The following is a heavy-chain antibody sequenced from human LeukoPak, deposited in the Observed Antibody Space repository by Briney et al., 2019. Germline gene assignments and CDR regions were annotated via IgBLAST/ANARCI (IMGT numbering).Heavy chain of an antibody. J-gene: IGHJ4*02. D-gene: IGHD6-19*01. V-gene: IGHV4-39*01. CDR1: GGSISSSNYY. CDR2: SYNVGST. CDR3: ARHASVDGNWPRPLDY. Sequence: SETLSLTCTVSGGSISSSNYYWGWIRQPPGKGLEWIGNSYNVGSTYYTPSLKTRVTISVDTSKNQFSLKLTSVTAADTAVYYCARHASVDGNWPRPLDYWGQGSLVTVSS.